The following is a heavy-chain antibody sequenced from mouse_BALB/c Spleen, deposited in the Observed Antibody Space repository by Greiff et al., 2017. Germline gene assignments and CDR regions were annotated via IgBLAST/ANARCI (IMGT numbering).Heavy chain of an antibody. V-gene: IGHV1-14*01. CDR2: INPYNDGT. CDR3: ARGLPEAWFAY. J-gene: IGHJ3*01. CDR1: GYTFTSYV. Sequence: VQLQQPGPELVKPGASVKMSCKASGYTFTSYVMHWVKQKPGQGLEWIGYINPYNDGTKYNEKFKGKATLTSDKSSSTAYMELSSLTSEDSAVYYCARGLPEAWFAYWGQGTLVTVSA. D-gene: IGHD2-2*01.